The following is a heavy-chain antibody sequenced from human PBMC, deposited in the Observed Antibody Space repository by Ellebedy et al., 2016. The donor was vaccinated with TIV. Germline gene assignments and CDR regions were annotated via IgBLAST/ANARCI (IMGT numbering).Heavy chain of an antibody. CDR3: ARLRHYGGDSVWFFDL. J-gene: IGHJ2*01. D-gene: IGHD4-23*01. Sequence: MPSETLSLTCTVSGDSMSNYYWSWIRQPPGKPLEWIGYIYYSGGTNYNPSLKSRVTISLDTSKNQFSLRLTSVTAADTAVYYCARLRHYGGDSVWFFDLWGRGTLVTVSS. V-gene: IGHV4-59*08. CDR2: IYYSGGT. CDR1: GDSMSNYY.